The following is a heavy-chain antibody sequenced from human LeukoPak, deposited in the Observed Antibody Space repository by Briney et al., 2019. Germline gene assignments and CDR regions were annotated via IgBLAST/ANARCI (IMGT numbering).Heavy chain of an antibody. J-gene: IGHJ4*02. D-gene: IGHD6-6*01. Sequence: PGGSLRLSCAASGFTFSSYSMNWVRQAPGKGLEWVSSISSSSSYIYYADSVKGRFTISRDNAKNSLYLQMNSLRAEDTAVYYCARDIGGYSSSSPYFDYWGQGTLVTVSS. CDR3: ARDIGGYSSSSPYFDY. CDR1: GFTFSSYS. V-gene: IGHV3-21*01. CDR2: ISSSSSYI.